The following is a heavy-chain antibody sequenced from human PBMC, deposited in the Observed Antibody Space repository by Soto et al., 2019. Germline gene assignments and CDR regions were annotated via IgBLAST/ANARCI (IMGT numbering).Heavy chain of an antibody. J-gene: IGHJ4*02. Sequence: GGSLRLSCAASGFTFSSYAMSWVRQAPGKGLEWVSAISGSGGSTYYADSVKGRFTISRDNSKNTLYLQMNSLRAEDTAVYYCAKDHREWLRWATYFDXWGQVTLVTVSX. D-gene: IGHD5-12*01. CDR2: ISGSGGST. CDR3: AKDHREWLRWATYFDX. V-gene: IGHV3-23*01. CDR1: GFTFSSYA.